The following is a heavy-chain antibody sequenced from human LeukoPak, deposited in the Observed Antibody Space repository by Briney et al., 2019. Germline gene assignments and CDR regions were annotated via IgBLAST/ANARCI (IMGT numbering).Heavy chain of an antibody. CDR2: IFYNGNT. CDR1: GGSISSTSYY. V-gene: IGHV4-61*01. CDR3: ARYTYDSAGYYFMYH. Sequence: SETLSLTCTVSGGSISSTSYYWSWIRQSPGKGLEWIGYIFYNGNTNYNPSLKSRVTMSLDTSKNQFSLKLSSVTAADTAVYYCARYTYDSAGYYFMYHWGQGTLVTVSS. D-gene: IGHD3-22*01. J-gene: IGHJ5*02.